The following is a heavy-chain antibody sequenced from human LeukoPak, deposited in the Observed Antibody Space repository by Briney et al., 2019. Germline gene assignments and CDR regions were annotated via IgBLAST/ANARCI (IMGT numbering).Heavy chain of an antibody. CDR2: ISAHNGKT. D-gene: IGHD2-2*01. J-gene: IGHJ5*02. CDR3: ARGDVVVSAAVRFDP. V-gene: IGHV1-18*01. Sequence: AASVKVSCKASGYTCTSYGITWVRQAPGQGLEWMGWISAHNGKTNYAQKFQGRVTMTTDTYTRTAYMELRSLRSDDTAVYYCARGDVVVSAAVRFDPWGQGTLVTVSS. CDR1: GYTCTSYG.